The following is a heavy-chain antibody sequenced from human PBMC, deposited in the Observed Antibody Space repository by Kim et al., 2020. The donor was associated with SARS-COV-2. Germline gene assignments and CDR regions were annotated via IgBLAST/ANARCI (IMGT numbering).Heavy chain of an antibody. V-gene: IGHV7-4-1*02. Sequence: ASVKVSCKASGYTFTSYAMNWVRQAPGQGLEWMGWINTNTGNPTYAQGFTGRFVFSLDTSVSTAYLQISSLKAEDTAVYYCARARPQLRNRYNYYDSSGYSPPPGDFDYWGQGTLVTVSS. CDR3: ARARPQLRNRYNYYDSSGYSPPPGDFDY. CDR1: GYTFTSYA. J-gene: IGHJ4*02. CDR2: INTNTGNP. D-gene: IGHD3-22*01.